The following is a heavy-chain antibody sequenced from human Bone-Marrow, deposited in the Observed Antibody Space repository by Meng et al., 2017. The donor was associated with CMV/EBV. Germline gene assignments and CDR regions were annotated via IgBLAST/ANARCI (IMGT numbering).Heavy chain of an antibody. CDR2: IYYSGGT. CDR3: ARARRYYDFWSGFGPTD. J-gene: IGHJ4*02. V-gene: IGHV4-39*07. D-gene: IGHD3-3*01. CDR1: GGSISTNSYY. Sequence: SETLSLTCTVSGGSISTNSYYWGWIRQPPGKGLEWIGSIYYSGGTYYNPSLKSRVTISVDTSKNQFSLKLTSVTAADTAVYYCARARRYYDFWSGFGPTDWGQGTLVTVSS.